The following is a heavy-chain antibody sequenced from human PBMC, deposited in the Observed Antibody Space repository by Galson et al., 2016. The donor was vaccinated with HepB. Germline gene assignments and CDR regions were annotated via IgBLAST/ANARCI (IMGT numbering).Heavy chain of an antibody. V-gene: IGHV3-30*18. Sequence: SLRLSCAASGFTFNTYGMHWVRQAPGKGLDWVAVISHDGSNTYYADSVKGRFTISRDNSKNTLYLQMNSLRAEDTAVYYCAKSLIVGPTMNWYFDLWGRGTLVTVSS. J-gene: IGHJ2*01. CDR1: GFTFNTYG. D-gene: IGHD1-26*01. CDR2: ISHDGSNT. CDR3: AKSLIVGPTMNWYFDL.